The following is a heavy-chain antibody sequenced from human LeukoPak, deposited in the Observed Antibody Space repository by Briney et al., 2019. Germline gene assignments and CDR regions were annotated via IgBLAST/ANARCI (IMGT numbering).Heavy chain of an antibody. CDR3: ARLRGSGSWAFDI. J-gene: IGHJ3*02. Sequence: GESLKISCQGSGYDFTKYWIAWVRHMPGKGLEWMGIIYPGDSERRYGPAFEGQVTLSVDRSISTAYLQCISLKASDTAMYYCARLRGSGSWAFDIWGQGTMVTVSS. CDR2: IYPGDSER. D-gene: IGHD3-10*01. V-gene: IGHV5-51*01. CDR1: GYDFTKYW.